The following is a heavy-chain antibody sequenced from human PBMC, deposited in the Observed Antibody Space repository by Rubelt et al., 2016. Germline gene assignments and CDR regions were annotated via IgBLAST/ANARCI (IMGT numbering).Heavy chain of an antibody. Sequence: EVQLVQSGAEVKKPGESLKISCKGSGYSFTSYWIGWVRQMPGKGLEWMGIIDPGDSDTRYSPSSQGQVTISADKASSTAYPQWSSLKASDTAMYYCARVTTVTNDNWFDPWGQGTLVTVSS. CDR1: GYSFTSYW. D-gene: IGHD4-17*01. V-gene: IGHV5-51*01. CDR2: IDPGDSDT. CDR3: ARVTTVTNDNWFDP. J-gene: IGHJ5*02.